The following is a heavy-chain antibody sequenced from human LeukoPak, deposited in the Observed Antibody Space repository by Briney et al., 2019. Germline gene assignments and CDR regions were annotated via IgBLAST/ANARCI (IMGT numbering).Heavy chain of an antibody. CDR1: GYTFTGYY. CDR3: ARSEQWLADYFDL. Sequence: ASVKVSCKASGYTFTGYYMHWVRQAPGQGLEWMGWINPNSGGTNYAQKFQGRVTMTRDTSISTAYMELSRLRSDDTAVYYCARSEQWLADYFDLWGRGTLVTVSS. V-gene: IGHV1-2*02. D-gene: IGHD6-19*01. CDR2: INPNSGGT. J-gene: IGHJ2*01.